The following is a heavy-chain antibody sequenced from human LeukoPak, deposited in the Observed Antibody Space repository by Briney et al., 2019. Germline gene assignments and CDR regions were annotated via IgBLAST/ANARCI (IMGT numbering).Heavy chain of an antibody. CDR2: ISYDGSNK. J-gene: IGHJ4*02. CDR3: ASLSIAAAGGVDY. D-gene: IGHD6-13*01. Sequence: PGGSLRLSCAASGFTFSSYAMHWVRQAPGKGLEWVAVISYDGSNKYYADSVKGRFTISRDNSKNTLYLQMNSLRAEDTAVYYCASLSIAAAGGVDYWGQGTLVTVSS. V-gene: IGHV3-30*04. CDR1: GFTFSSYA.